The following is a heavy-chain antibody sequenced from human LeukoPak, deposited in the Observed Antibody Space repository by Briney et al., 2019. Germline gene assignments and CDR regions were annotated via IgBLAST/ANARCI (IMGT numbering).Heavy chain of an antibody. Sequence: SETLSLTRTVSGVSISSSNSYWGWIRQPPGKGLEWIGSIYYSGNTYYNASLKSQVSISIDTSKNQFSLKLTSVTAADTAVYYCARQTGSGLFILPGGQGTLVTVSS. CDR3: ARQTGSGLFILP. J-gene: IGHJ4*02. D-gene: IGHD3/OR15-3a*01. CDR1: GVSISSSNSY. CDR2: IYYSGNT. V-gene: IGHV4-39*01.